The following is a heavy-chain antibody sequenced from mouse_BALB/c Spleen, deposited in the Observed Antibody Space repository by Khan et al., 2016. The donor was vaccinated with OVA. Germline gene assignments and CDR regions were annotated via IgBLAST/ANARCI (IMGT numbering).Heavy chain of an antibody. J-gene: IGHJ4*01. CDR2: KWGDGRQ. Sequence: QIQLVQSGPGLVAPSQSLSITCTVSGFSLTGYGVNWVRQPPGKGLEWLGMKWGDGRQDYISALKSRLSISKDNSKSQVFLKMNSLQTDDTARYYCARAYYGNYREAMDYWGQGTSVTVSS. CDR3: ARAYYGNYREAMDY. D-gene: IGHD2-10*01. CDR1: GFSLTGYG. V-gene: IGHV2-6-7*01.